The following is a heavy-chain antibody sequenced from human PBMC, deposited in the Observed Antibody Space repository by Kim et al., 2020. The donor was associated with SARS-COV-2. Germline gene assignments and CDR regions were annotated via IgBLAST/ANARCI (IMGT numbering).Heavy chain of an antibody. CDR1: GGSVSSGSYY. D-gene: IGHD2-2*01. CDR3: ARDCSSTSCYYYYGMDV. Sequence: SETLSLTCTVSGGSVSSGSYYWSWIRQPPGKGLEWIGYIYYSGSTNYNPSLKSRVTISVDTSKNQFSLKLSSVTAADTAVYYCARDCSSTSCYYYYGMDVWGQGTTVTVSS. CDR2: IYYSGST. J-gene: IGHJ6*02. V-gene: IGHV4-61*01.